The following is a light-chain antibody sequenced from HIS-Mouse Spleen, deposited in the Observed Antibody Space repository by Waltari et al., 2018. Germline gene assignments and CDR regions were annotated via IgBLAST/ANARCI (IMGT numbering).Light chain of an antibody. CDR1: ALPKQY. J-gene: IGLJ3*02. CDR2: KDS. CDR3: QSADSSGTGWV. Sequence: SYELTQPPSVSVSPGQTARITCSGDALPKQYAYWYQQKPGQAPVLVIYKDSERPSGIPERFSGSSSGTTVTLTISGVQAEDEADYCCQSADSSGTGWVFGGGTKLTVL. V-gene: IGLV3-25*03.